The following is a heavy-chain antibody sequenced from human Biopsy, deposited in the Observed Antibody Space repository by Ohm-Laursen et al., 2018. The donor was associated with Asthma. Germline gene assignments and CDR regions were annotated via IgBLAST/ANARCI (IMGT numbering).Heavy chain of an antibody. CDR2: IDPNRGGT. J-gene: IGHJ2*01. D-gene: IGHD3-16*01. CDR1: GDSFSNYA. CDR3: ARIKIRIGAGTDRYFDL. V-gene: IGHV1-2*06. Sequence: ASVKASCKASGDSFSNYAISWVRQAPGQGLEWMGRIDPNRGGTNYAQKFLGRVTMTRDTSVNTAFMVLSRLRSDDTAVYYSARIKIRIGAGTDRYFDLWGRGTLVTVSS.